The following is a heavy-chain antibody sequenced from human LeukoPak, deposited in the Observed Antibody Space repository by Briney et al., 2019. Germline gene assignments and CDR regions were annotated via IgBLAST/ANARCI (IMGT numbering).Heavy chain of an antibody. V-gene: IGHV1-18*01. D-gene: IGHD6-13*01. CDR2: ISADNGNT. Sequence: GASVKVSCKASGYTFTTYNINWVRQAPGQGLEWMRWISADNGNTNYAQKFQGRVTMTTDTSTSTVYMELRSLRSDDTAVYYCARVQSSSWGYAFDIWGQGTMVTVSS. J-gene: IGHJ3*02. CDR3: ARVQSSSWGYAFDI. CDR1: GYTFTTYN.